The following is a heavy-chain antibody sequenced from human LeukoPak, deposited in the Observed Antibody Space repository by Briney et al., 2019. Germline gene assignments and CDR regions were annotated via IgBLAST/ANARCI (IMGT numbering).Heavy chain of an antibody. D-gene: IGHD3-3*01. J-gene: IGHJ4*02. CDR2: ISAYNGNT. CDR3: ARAGVRTYYDFWSGYYSQPFDY. Sequence: ASVKVSCKASGYTFTSYAMHWVRQAPGQGLEWMGWISAYNGNTNYAQKLQGRVTMTTDTSTCTAYMELRSLRSDDTAVYYCARAGVRTYYDFWSGYYSQPFDYWGQGTLVTVSS. V-gene: IGHV1-18*01. CDR1: GYTFTSYA.